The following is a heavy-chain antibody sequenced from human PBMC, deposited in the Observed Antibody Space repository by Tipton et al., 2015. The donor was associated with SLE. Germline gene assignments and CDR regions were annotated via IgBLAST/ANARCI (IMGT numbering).Heavy chain of an antibody. CDR1: GFTFSDYG. CDR2: IRYDGSDK. D-gene: IGHD3-16*01. Sequence: SLRLSCAASGFTFSDYGMHWVRQAPGKGLEWVAFIRYDGSDKDYTDSVKGRFTISGDNSKNTLYLQMNRLRVEDTAVYYCAGGTGAYFDHWGQGTLVTVSS. CDR3: AGGTGAYFDH. J-gene: IGHJ4*02. V-gene: IGHV3-30*02.